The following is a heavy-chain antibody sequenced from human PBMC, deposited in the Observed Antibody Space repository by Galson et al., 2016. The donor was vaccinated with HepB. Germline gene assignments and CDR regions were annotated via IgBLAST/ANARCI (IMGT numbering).Heavy chain of an antibody. Sequence: CAISGDSVSTNSAAWNWIRQSPSRGLEWLGRTYYRSKWYNAYALSVKSRITINPDTSKNQTSLQLNSVTPEDTAVYYCARAKANWDGGGDNWFDPWGQGTLVTVSS. V-gene: IGHV6-1*01. CDR2: TYYRSKWYN. D-gene: IGHD7-27*01. CDR3: ARAKANWDGGGDNWFDP. J-gene: IGHJ5*02. CDR1: GDSVSTNSAA.